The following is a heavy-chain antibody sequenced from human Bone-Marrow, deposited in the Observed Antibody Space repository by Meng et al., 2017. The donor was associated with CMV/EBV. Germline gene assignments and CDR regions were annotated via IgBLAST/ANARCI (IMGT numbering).Heavy chain of an antibody. CDR1: GYTFTSYG. V-gene: IGHV1-18*01. CDR2: ISAYNGNT. CDR3: ARRYCSSTSCYRAFDI. Sequence: ASVKVSCKASGYTFTSYGISWVRQAPGQGLEWMGWISAYNGNTNYAQKLQGRVTMTTDTSTSTAYMELRSLRSDDTAMYYCARRYCSSTSCYRAFDIWGQGTMVTVSS. J-gene: IGHJ3*02. D-gene: IGHD2-2*01.